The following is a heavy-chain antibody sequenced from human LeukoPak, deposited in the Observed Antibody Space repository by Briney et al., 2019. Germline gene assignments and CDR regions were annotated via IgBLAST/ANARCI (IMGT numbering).Heavy chain of an antibody. CDR2: VYSSGST. V-gene: IGHV4-39*01. D-gene: IGHD3-10*01. CDR1: GGSINSNTYY. Sequence: SETLSLTCAVSGGSINSNTYYWGWIRQPPGKGLEWIGSVYSSGSTYYNPSLKSRVAISVDTSKKQFSLRLSSVTAPDTAVYYCARRSRSGFFDYWGQGTLVTVSS. J-gene: IGHJ4*02. CDR3: ARRSRSGFFDY.